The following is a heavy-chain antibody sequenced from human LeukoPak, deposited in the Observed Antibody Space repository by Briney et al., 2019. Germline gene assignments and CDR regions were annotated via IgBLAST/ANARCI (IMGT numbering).Heavy chain of an antibody. J-gene: IGHJ3*01. Sequence: GRSLRLSCAASGIIFSDFGMHWVRHAPGKGLECMAIIWYDGSNKYYADAVKGRFTITRENSQNTMYLEMKRLRGEDTAVYYCAKATCSGASWFSDSRDAFALWGEGTMVTVSS. CDR2: IWYDGSNK. CDR3: AKATCSGASWFSDSRDAFAL. D-gene: IGHD2-15*01. V-gene: IGHV3-33*06. CDR1: GIIFSDFG.